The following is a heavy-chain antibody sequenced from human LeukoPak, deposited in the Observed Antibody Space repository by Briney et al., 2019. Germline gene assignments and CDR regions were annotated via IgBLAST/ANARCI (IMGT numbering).Heavy chain of an antibody. Sequence: GGSLRLSCSASGFTFSSYAMHWVRQAPGKGLQYVSAISSEGRSTYYADSVKGRFTISRDNSKNTLYLQMNSLRAEDTAVYYCAKEGRWLQHFDYWGQGTLVTVSS. V-gene: IGHV3-64*04. D-gene: IGHD5-24*01. J-gene: IGHJ4*02. CDR3: AKEGRWLQHFDY. CDR2: ISSEGRST. CDR1: GFTFSSYA.